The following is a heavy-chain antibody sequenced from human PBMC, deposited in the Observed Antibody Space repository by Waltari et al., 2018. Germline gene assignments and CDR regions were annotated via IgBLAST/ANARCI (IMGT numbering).Heavy chain of an antibody. V-gene: IGHV3-7*01. Sequence: EVQLVESGGGLVQPGGSLRLPCAASGFTFSNYWLGWVRQAPGKGLEWVANIKQDGSEKTYVDSVKGRFTISRDNAKNSLYLQMNSLRAEDTAVYHCARDSSGFDYWGQGTLVTVSS. CDR1: GFTFSNYW. CDR3: ARDSSGFDY. D-gene: IGHD3-3*01. CDR2: IKQDGSEK. J-gene: IGHJ4*02.